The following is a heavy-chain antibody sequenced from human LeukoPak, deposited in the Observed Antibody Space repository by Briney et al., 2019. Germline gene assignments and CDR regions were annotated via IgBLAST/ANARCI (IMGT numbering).Heavy chain of an antibody. CDR1: GFTFNNYW. V-gene: IGHV3-7*05. CDR2: IKQDGSDK. Sequence: GGSLRLSCVASGFTFNNYWMSWVRQAPGKGLEWVACIKQDGSDKYYVDSVRGRFTISRDNAKNSLYLQMSSLRAGDTAVYYCARGYMTADYWGQGSLVTVSS. J-gene: IGHJ4*02. CDR3: ARGYMTADY. D-gene: IGHD2-2*02.